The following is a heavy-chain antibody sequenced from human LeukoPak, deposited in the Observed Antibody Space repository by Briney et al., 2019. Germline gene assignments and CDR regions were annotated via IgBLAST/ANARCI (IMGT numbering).Heavy chain of an antibody. J-gene: IGHJ4*02. CDR1: GDTFIDYY. Sequence: VSVKVSCKASGDTFIDYYIHWVRQAPGQGLEWMGIINPSGDSTTYAQKFQGRVTMTRDTSTTTVYMELSSLRSEDTAVYYCARDEITPRGIGLDYWGQGTLVTVSS. D-gene: IGHD1-14*01. CDR3: ARDEITPRGIGLDY. V-gene: IGHV1-46*01. CDR2: INPSGDST.